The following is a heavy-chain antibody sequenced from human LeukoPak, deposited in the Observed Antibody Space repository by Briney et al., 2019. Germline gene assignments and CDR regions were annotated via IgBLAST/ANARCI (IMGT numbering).Heavy chain of an antibody. V-gene: IGHV1-46*01. Sequence: ASVKVSCKASGYTFTSYYMHWVRQAPGQGLEWMGIINPSGGSTSYAQKFQGRVTMTRDTSTGTVYMELSSLRSEDTAVYYCARDPSQQAAMSGIYYYYYMDVWGKGTTVTVPS. CDR2: INPSGGST. CDR3: ARDPSQQAAMSGIYYYYYMDV. CDR1: GYTFTSYY. D-gene: IGHD2-2*01. J-gene: IGHJ6*03.